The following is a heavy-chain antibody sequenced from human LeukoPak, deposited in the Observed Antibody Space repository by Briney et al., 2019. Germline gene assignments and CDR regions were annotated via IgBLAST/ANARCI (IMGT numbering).Heavy chain of an antibody. J-gene: IGHJ3*02. D-gene: IGHD2/OR15-2a*01. CDR2: ISSGGGTI. CDR3: ARDAIVNGAFNI. CDR1: GFTFSSYE. V-gene: IGHV3-48*03. Sequence: GGSLRLSCAASGFTFSSYEMNWVRQAPGKGLEWVSFISSGGGTIYYADSVKGRFTISRDNARNSLYLQMNNLRAEDTAFYYCARDAIVNGAFNIWGQGTMVTVSS.